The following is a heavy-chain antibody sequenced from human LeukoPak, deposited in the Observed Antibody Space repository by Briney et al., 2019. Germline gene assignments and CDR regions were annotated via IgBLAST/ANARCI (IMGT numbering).Heavy chain of an antibody. CDR3: ARGRREVWSGVLLPQNFDS. Sequence: SEALSLTCAVYGGSFSGYYWSWIRQPPGKGLEWIGEINHSGSTNYNPSLKSRVTISVDTSKNQFSLKLSSVTATDTAVYYCARGRREVWSGVLLPQNFDSGGQGTL. CDR1: GGSFSGYY. V-gene: IGHV4-34*01. D-gene: IGHD3-10*01. CDR2: INHSGST. J-gene: IGHJ4*02.